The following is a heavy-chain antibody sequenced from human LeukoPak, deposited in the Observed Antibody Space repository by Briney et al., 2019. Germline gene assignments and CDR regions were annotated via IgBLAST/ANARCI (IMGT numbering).Heavy chain of an antibody. CDR3: ARDVVDTAMTYFDY. J-gene: IGHJ4*02. V-gene: IGHV3-30-3*01. D-gene: IGHD5-18*01. CDR2: ISYDGSNK. Sequence: GGSLRLSCAASGFTFSSYAMHWVCQAPGKELEWVAVISYDGSNKYYADSVKGRFTISRDNSKNTLYLQMNSLRAEDTAVYYCARDVVDTAMTYFDYWGQGTLVTVSS. CDR1: GFTFSSYA.